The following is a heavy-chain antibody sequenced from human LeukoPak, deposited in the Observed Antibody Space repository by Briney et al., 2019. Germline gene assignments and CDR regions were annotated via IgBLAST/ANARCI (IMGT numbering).Heavy chain of an antibody. J-gene: IGHJ6*02. CDR1: GGSISSGSYY. D-gene: IGHD3-10*01. CDR3: AREVYYYGSGMEGYYYYGMDV. CDR2: TYTSGST. V-gene: IGHV4-61*02. Sequence: PSETLSLTCTVSGGSISSGSYYWGWIRQPAGKGLEWIGRTYTSGSTNYNPSLKSRVTISVDTSKNQFSLKLSSVTAADTAVYYCAREVYYYGSGMEGYYYYGMDVWGQGTTVTVSS.